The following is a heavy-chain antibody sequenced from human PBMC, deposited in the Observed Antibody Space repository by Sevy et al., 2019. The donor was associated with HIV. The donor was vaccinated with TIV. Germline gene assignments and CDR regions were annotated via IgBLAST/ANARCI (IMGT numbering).Heavy chain of an antibody. J-gene: IGHJ5*02. CDR3: ARDLNILTGYYNGGLDP. V-gene: IGHV3-30-3*01. Sequence: GGSLRLSCAASGFTFSSYAMHWVRQAPGKGLEWVAVISYDGSNKYYADSVKGRFTISRDNSKNTLYLQMNSLRAEDTAVYYSARDLNILTGYYNGGLDPWGQGTLVTVSS. CDR2: ISYDGSNK. CDR1: GFTFSSYA. D-gene: IGHD3-9*01.